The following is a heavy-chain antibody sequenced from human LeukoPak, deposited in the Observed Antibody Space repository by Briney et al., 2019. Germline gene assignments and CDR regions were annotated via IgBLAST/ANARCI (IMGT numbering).Heavy chain of an antibody. CDR3: AILSLGYCSGGSCYEKAFDI. CDR1: GYTFTGYY. Sequence: ASVKVSCKASGYTFTGYYMHWVRQAPGQGLEWMGWINPNSGGTNYAQKFQGWVTMTRDTSISTAYMQLSRLRYDDTAVYYCAILSLGYCSGGSCYEKAFDIWGQGTMVTVSS. J-gene: IGHJ3*02. D-gene: IGHD2-15*01. CDR2: INPNSGGT. V-gene: IGHV1-2*04.